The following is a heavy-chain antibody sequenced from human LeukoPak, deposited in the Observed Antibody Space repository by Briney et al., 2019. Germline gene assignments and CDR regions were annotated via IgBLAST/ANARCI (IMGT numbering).Heavy chain of an antibody. CDR1: GFTVSSNY. CDR2: ISGSGGST. J-gene: IGHJ4*02. CDR3: AKDSGIAVAGTFDY. Sequence: PGGSLRLSCAASGFTVSSNYMSWVRQAPGKGLEWVSAISGSGGSTYYADSVKGRFTISRDNSKNTLYLQMNSLRAEDTAVYYCAKDSGIAVAGTFDYWGQGTLVTVSS. V-gene: IGHV3-23*01. D-gene: IGHD6-19*01.